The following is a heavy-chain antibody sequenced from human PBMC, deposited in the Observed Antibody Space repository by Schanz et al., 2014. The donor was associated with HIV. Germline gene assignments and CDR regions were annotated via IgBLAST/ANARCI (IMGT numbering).Heavy chain of an antibody. Sequence: QVQLVESGGGVVQPGRSLRLSCAASGFTFSSYGMRWVRQAPGKGLEWVALIWYDGSNRYYADSVEGRFTISRDNSKNTLYLQMNSLSAADTAVYFCARARFGDWGQGTLVTVSS. CDR2: IWYDGSNR. V-gene: IGHV3-33*01. CDR1: GFTFSSYG. J-gene: IGHJ4*03. CDR3: ARARFGD. D-gene: IGHD3-3*01.